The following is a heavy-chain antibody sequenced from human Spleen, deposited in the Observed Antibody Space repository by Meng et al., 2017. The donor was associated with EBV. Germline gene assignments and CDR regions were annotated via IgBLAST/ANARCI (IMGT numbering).Heavy chain of an antibody. CDR1: GGSISSSSSY. CDR2: IHYKGTN. J-gene: IGHJ4*02. V-gene: IGHV4-39*07. D-gene: IGHD1-26*01. CDR3: ARGNWALL. Sequence: LQESGPGLGKPSETRSLNCTASGGSISSSSSYWAWVRQPPGKGLEWIGAIHYKGTNFYNPSLKSRVTMSVDTSKNQFSLKMTSVTAADTAVYYCARGNWALLWGQGTLVTVSS.